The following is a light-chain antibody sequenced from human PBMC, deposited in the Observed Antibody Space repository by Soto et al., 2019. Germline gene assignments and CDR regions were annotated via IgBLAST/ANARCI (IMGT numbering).Light chain of an antibody. CDR1: HDISNY. J-gene: IGKJ4*01. CDR3: QQYDNLPLT. CDR2: DAS. Sequence: DIQMTQSPSSLSASVGDRVTITCQASHDISNYVSWYQQKPGKVPKLLINDASNLETGVPSRFSGRGSGTDFSFTISSPQSEDIATYYCQQYDNLPLTFGGGTKVEMK. V-gene: IGKV1-33*01.